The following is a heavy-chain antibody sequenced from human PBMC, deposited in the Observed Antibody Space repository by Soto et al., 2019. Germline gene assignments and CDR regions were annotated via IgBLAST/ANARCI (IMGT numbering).Heavy chain of an antibody. CDR3: GCRVEDISYDYYGMDV. CDR1: GGSVRSNNW. CDR2: IHHREST. D-gene: IGHD2-15*01. Sequence: SSETLSLTCAVSGGSVRSNNWWFWVRQPLGKGLEWIGEIHHRESTNLNPSLKSRVTISVDRSKNEFSLKVKSVTAADTAVYYCGCRVEDISYDYYGMDVWGQGTTVTVSS. V-gene: IGHV4-4*02. J-gene: IGHJ6*02.